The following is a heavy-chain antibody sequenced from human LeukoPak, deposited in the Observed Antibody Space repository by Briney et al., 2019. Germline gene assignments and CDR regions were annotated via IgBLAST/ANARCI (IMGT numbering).Heavy chain of an antibody. D-gene: IGHD5-24*01. CDR3: ARGGRRWLQLNFFDY. V-gene: IGHV4-61*01. J-gene: IGHJ4*02. CDR1: GGSISSGPYF. Sequence: SETLSLTCSVSGGSISSGPYFWSWIRQSPGQGLEWIGYIYYSGSTNYNPSLKSRVTISVDTSKNQFSLKLSSVTAADTAVYYCARGGRRWLQLNFFDYWGQGTLVTVSS. CDR2: IYYSGST.